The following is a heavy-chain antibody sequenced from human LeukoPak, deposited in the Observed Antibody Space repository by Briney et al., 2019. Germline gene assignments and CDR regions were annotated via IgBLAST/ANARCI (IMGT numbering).Heavy chain of an antibody. CDR2: ISAYNGNT. J-gene: IGHJ3*02. CDR3: ARDRDGYSSGAFDI. V-gene: IGHV1-18*01. CDR1: GYTFTSYG. D-gene: IGHD5-24*01. Sequence: ASVKVSCKASGYTFTSYGISWVRQAPGQGLEWMGWISAYNGNTNYAQKLQGRVTITRNTSISTAYMELSSLRSEDTAVYYCARDRDGYSSGAFDIWGQGTMVTVSS.